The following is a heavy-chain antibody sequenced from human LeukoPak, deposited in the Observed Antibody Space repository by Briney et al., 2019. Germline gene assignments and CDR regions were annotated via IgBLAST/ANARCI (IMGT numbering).Heavy chain of an antibody. V-gene: IGHV3-7*01. CDR1: GFTFSRHW. J-gene: IGHJ4*02. CDR2: IKQDGSEK. D-gene: IGHD2-2*01. Sequence: GGSLRLSCAASGFTFSRHWMSWVRQAPGKGLEWVANIKQDGSEKFYEDSVKGRFTISRDNAKNSLYLQMNSLRAEDTAVYYCAKDKAHNIVVVPAASPLGYWGQGTLVTVSS. CDR3: AKDKAHNIVVVPAASPLGY.